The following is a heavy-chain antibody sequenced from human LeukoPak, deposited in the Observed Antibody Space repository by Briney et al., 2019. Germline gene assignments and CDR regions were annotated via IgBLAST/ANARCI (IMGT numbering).Heavy chain of an antibody. D-gene: IGHD2-15*01. CDR3: ARVGGGGYFDY. J-gene: IGHJ4*02. V-gene: IGHV3-9*01. CDR1: GFTFDDYA. CDR2: ITWDSGRI. Sequence: QPGGSLRLSCAASGFTFDDYAVHWVRHAPGKGMEWVSGITWDSGRIGYAASVQGRFTISRDNAKNSLYMQMDSLRAEDTALYYCARVGGGGYFDYWGQGILVTVSS.